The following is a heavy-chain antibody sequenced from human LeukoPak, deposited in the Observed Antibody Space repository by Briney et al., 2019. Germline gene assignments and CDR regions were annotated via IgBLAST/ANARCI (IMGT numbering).Heavy chain of an antibody. Sequence: GGSLRLSCAASGFSVSNNYMNWVRQAPGKGLEWVSVIYSGGNTYYADSVKGRFTISRHKSKNTLYLQMNSLRAEDTAVYYCARTTVTTEFDYWGQGTLVTVSS. CDR2: IYSGGNT. CDR1: GFSVSNNY. D-gene: IGHD4-17*01. V-gene: IGHV3-53*04. J-gene: IGHJ4*02. CDR3: ARTTVTTEFDY.